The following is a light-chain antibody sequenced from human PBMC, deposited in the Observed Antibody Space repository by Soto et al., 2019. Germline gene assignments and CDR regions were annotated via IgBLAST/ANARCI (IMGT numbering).Light chain of an antibody. Sequence: EIVMTQSPATLSVSPGERATLSCRASQSVRGNLACYQQKPGQSPRLLIYGASSRATGIPARFSGSGSGTEFPLTIISLQSEDFAVYYCQQYNNWPFITFGQGTRLEIK. V-gene: IGKV3-15*01. J-gene: IGKJ5*01. CDR2: GAS. CDR3: QQYNNWPFIT. CDR1: QSVRGN.